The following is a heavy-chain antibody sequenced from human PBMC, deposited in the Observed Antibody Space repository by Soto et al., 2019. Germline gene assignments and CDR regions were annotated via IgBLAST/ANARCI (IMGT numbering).Heavy chain of an antibody. J-gene: IGHJ4*02. Sequence: QVQLVQSGAEVKKPGASVKVSCKASGYTFTSYDINWVRQATGQGLEWMGWMNPNSGNTGYAQKFQGRVTMTRNTSISTAYMELSSLRSEDTAVYYCARGVGVVVIKGGLVDYWGQGTLVTVSS. CDR1: GYTFTSYD. V-gene: IGHV1-8*01. CDR3: ARGVGVVVIKGGLVDY. D-gene: IGHD3-22*01. CDR2: MNPNSGNT.